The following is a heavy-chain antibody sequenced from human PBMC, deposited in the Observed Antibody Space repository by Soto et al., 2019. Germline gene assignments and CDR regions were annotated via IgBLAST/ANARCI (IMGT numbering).Heavy chain of an antibody. CDR1: GFTFSSYA. J-gene: IGHJ4*02. Sequence: GGSLRLSCAASGFTFSSYAMSWVRQAPGKGLEWVSAISGSGGSTYYADSVKGRFTISRDNSKNTLYLQMNSLRAEDTAVYYCAKESNYYDSSGYYGCDYWGEGTLVTSPQ. CDR3: AKESNYYDSSGYYGCDY. D-gene: IGHD3-22*01. V-gene: IGHV3-23*01. CDR2: ISGSGGST.